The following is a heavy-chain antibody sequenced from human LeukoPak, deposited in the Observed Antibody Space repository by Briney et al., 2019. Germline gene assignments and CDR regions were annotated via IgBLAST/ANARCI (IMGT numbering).Heavy chain of an antibody. CDR1: GYTFTSHD. Sequence: GASVKVSCKASGYTFTSHDINWVRQATGQGLEWMGWMNPNSGATGYAQKFRGRITMTRDTSLTTAYMELSSLRSEDTALYYCARGPAYSEYGVLGHSHYSMDVWGKGTTVTVS. CDR3: ARGPAYSEYGVLGHSHYSMDV. D-gene: IGHD4-17*01. V-gene: IGHV1-8*01. J-gene: IGHJ6*03. CDR2: MNPNSGAT.